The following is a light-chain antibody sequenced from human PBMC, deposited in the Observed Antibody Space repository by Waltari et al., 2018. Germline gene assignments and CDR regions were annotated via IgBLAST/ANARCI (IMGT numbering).Light chain of an antibody. CDR2: GAS. CDR3: QQDNT. J-gene: IGKJ2*01. CDR1: QSVSSN. V-gene: IGKV3-15*01. Sequence: EIVMTQSPATLSVSPGERATLSCRASQSVSSNLAWYQQNPGQAPRLLIYGASTRATGIPARFSGSGSGTEFTLTISSLQSEDFAVYYCQQDNTFGQGTKLEIK.